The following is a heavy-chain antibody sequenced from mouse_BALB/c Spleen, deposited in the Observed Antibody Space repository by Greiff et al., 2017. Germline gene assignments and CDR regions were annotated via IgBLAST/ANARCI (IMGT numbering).Heavy chain of an antibody. CDR1: GYTFTSYW. J-gene: IGHJ2*01. Sequence: QVQLQQPGAELVKPGASVKLSCKASGYTFTSYWMHWVKQRPGQGLEWIGEIDPSDSYTNYNQKFKGKATLTVDKSSSTAYMQLSSLTSEDSAVYYCARGGGVRDAWGEGTTPTVSS. CDR3: ARGGGVRDA. CDR2: IDPSDSYT. D-gene: IGHD2-14*01. V-gene: IGHV1-69*02.